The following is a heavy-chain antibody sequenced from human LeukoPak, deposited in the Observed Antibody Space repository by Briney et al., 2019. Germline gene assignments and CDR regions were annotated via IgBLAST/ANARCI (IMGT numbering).Heavy chain of an antibody. CDR1: GFTFSTYA. CDR3: ARDGATEHY. D-gene: IGHD1-26*01. CDR2: IYSGGST. J-gene: IGHJ4*02. V-gene: IGHV3-53*01. Sequence: GGSLRLSCAASGFTFSTYAMSWVRQAPGKGLEWVSVIYSGGSTYYADSVKGRFTISRDNSKNTLYLQMNSLRAEDTAVYYCARDGATEHYWGQGTLVTVSS.